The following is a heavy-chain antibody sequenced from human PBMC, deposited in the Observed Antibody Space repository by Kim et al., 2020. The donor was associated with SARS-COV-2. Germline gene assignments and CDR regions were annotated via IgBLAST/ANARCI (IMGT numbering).Heavy chain of an antibody. J-gene: IGHJ5*02. D-gene: IGHD3-10*01. Sequence: GGSLRLSCAASGFTFSSYAMHWVRQAPGKGLEWVAVISYDGSNKYYADSVKGRFTISRDNSKNTLYLQMNSLRAEDTAVYYCARVFTRSGSYAPWGQGTLVTVSS. CDR2: ISYDGSNK. V-gene: IGHV3-30-3*01. CDR1: GFTFSSYA. CDR3: ARVFTRSGSYAP.